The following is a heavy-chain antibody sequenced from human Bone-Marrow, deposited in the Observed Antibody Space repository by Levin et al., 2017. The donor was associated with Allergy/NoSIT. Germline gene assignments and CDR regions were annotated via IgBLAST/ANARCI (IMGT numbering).Heavy chain of an antibody. J-gene: IGHJ4*02. V-gene: IGHV3-23*01. CDR2: IDGSGGST. D-gene: IGHD3-3*01. Sequence: ASVKVSCAASGFTFDTYALNWVRQAPGKGLEWVSIIDGSGGSTHYADSVKGRFTLSRDNSENTVYLQMSSLRVEDTAVYYCAKSPGRHDFWSGYYPPATVVDYWGQGTLVTVS. CDR1: GFTFDTYA. CDR3: AKSPGRHDFWSGYYPPATVVDY.